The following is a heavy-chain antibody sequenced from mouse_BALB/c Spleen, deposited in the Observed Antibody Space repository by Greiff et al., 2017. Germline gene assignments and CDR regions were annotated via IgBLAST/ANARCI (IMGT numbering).Heavy chain of an antibody. Sequence: VQLKQSGTVLARPGASVTMSCKASGYRFTSYWMHWVKPRPGQGLEWIGAIYPGNSDTSYNQKFKGKAKLTAVTSASTAYMELSSLTNEDSAVYYCTRGDYYGSRVFDYWGQGTTLTVSS. D-gene: IGHD1-1*01. J-gene: IGHJ2*01. CDR1: GYRFTSYW. V-gene: IGHV1-5*01. CDR3: TRGDYYGSRVFDY. CDR2: IYPGNSDT.